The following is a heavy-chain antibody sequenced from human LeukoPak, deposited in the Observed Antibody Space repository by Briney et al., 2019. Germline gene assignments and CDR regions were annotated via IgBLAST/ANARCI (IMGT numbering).Heavy chain of an antibody. CDR1: GYTFTGYY. D-gene: IGHD2-2*01. CDR3: ARDNWDCSSTNCYLTGYYYGMDV. J-gene: IGHJ6*02. Sequence: GASVKVSCKASGYTFTGYYMHWVRQAPGQGLEWMGRINPNSGGTNYAQKFQGRVTMTRDTSISTAYMELSRLRSDDTAVYYCARDNWDCSSTNCYLTGYYYGMDVWGQGTTVTVSS. CDR2: INPNSGGT. V-gene: IGHV1-2*06.